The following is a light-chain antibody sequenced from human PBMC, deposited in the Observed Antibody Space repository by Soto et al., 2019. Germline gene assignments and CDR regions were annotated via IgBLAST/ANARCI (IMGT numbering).Light chain of an antibody. J-gene: IGKJ3*01. CDR3: QHYGRSPPGFT. V-gene: IGKV3-20*01. Sequence: DIVLTQSPGNLSLTPGEGATLFCRASQRISSVYLAWYQQKPGQAPRLLIYGASFRATGIPDRFSGSGSGTDFTLTISRLEPEDFAVYYCQHYGRSPPGFTFGPGTTVDMK. CDR1: QRISSVY. CDR2: GAS.